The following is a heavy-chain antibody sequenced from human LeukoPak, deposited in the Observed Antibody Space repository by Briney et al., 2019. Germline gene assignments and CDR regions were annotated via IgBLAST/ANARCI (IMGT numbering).Heavy chain of an antibody. CDR2: ISYDGSNK. CDR1: GFTFSDYY. D-gene: IGHD2-2*01. J-gene: IGHJ5*02. CDR3: ARGGDIVVVPAAIFLDNWFDP. V-gene: IGHV3-30*03. Sequence: GGSLRLSCAASGFTFSDYYMSWIRQAPGKGLEWVAVISYDGSNKYYADSVKGRFTISRDNSKNTLYLQMNSLRAEDTAVYYCARGGDIVVVPAAIFLDNWFDPWGQGTLVTVSS.